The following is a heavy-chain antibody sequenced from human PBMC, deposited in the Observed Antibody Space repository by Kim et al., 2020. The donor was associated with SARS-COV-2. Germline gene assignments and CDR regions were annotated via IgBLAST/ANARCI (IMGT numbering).Heavy chain of an antibody. CDR3: AKDGCLEHSSSCTAQYGMDV. J-gene: IGHJ6*02. V-gene: IGHV3-30*18. D-gene: IGHD6-13*01. CDR2: ISYDGSNK. CDR1: GFTFSSYG. Sequence: GGSLRLSCAASGFTFSSYGMHWVRQAPGKGLEWVAVISYDGSNKYYADSVKGRFTISRDNSKNTLYLQMNSLRAEDTAVYYCAKDGCLEHSSSCTAQYGMDVWGQGTTVTVSS.